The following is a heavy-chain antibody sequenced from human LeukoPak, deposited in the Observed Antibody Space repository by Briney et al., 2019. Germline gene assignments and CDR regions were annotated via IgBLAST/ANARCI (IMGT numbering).Heavy chain of an antibody. D-gene: IGHD2-15*01. CDR3: STRDWWHIDY. V-gene: IGHV3-21*01. CDR1: GFSFSTYT. CDR2: ISSSGSYI. J-gene: IGHJ4*02. Sequence: GGPLTLPCTVSGFSFSTYTMNWVPQAPGGGLEWVSSISSSGSYIYYADSVKPRFAISRDNAKNSLYLQLSRLRGDDTAVYYCSTRDWWHIDYWGQGTLVTVSS.